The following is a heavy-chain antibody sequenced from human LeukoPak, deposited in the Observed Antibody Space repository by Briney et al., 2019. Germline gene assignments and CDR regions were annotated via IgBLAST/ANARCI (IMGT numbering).Heavy chain of an antibody. CDR2: IFPRDSDT. V-gene: IGHV5-51*01. D-gene: IGHD2-15*01. CDR1: GYSFTSYW. Sequence: GESLKISCKVSGYSFTSYWIGWVRQMPGKGLEWMGIIFPRDSDTRYSPSFKGQLTISADKSISTAYLQWSSLKASDTAMYYCARRGSGDYFDYWGQGTLVTVSS. J-gene: IGHJ4*02. CDR3: ARRGSGDYFDY.